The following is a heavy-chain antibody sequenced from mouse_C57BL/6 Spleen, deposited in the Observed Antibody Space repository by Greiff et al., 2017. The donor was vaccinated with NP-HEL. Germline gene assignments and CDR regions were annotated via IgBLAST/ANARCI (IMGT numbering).Heavy chain of an antibody. CDR2: IYPGGGYT. CDR3: ARGLIDYGHDYYAMDD. J-gene: IGHJ4*01. Sequence: VQLQQSGAELVRPGTSVKMSCKASGYTFTNYWIGWAKQRPGHGLEWIGDIYPGGGYTNYNEKFKGKATLTADKSSSTAYMQFSSLTSEDSAIYYCARGLIDYGHDYYAMDDWGQGTSVTVSS. V-gene: IGHV1-63*01. D-gene: IGHD2-2*01. CDR1: GYTFTNYW.